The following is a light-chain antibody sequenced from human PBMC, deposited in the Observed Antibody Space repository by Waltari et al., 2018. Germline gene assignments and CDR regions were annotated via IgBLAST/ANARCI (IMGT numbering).Light chain of an antibody. J-gene: IGKJ2*01. CDR1: QSLLYSNGYNY. CDR2: LAS. Sequence: DIVMTQSPLSLPVTPGEPASISCRSSQSLLYSNGYNYLDWYLQKPGQSPQLLIYLASPRASGVPDRFSGSGSGTDFTLKISRVEAEDVGFYYCMQARQTPDTFGQGTKLEIK. V-gene: IGKV2-28*01. CDR3: MQARQTPDT.